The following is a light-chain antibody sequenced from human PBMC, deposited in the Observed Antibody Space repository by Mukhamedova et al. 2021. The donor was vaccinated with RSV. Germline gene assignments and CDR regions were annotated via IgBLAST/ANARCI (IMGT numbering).Light chain of an antibody. J-gene: IGKJ2*01. CDR2: STS. Sequence: YQHKPGLAPKVLIYSTSTRATGIPERFSGSGSGTDFTLTISRLEPEEFAVYYCQHFGDSPPYTFGQGTKLEIK. V-gene: IGKV3-20*01. CDR3: QHFGDSPPYT.